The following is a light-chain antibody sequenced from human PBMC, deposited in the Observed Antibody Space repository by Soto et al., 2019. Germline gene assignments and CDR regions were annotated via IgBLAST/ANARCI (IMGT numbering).Light chain of an antibody. CDR2: KAS. CDR1: QTISSW. Sequence: DILIPQSPSTLSGSVGDRVTITCRASQTISSWLAWYQQKPGKAPKLLIYKASTLKGGVPSRFSGSGSGTEFTLTISSLQPDYFATYSCQLYSSYSESFGQGTKVQLQ. V-gene: IGKV1-5*03. J-gene: IGKJ1*01. CDR3: QLYSSYSES.